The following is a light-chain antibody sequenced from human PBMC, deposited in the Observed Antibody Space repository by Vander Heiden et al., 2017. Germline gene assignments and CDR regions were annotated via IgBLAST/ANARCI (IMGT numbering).Light chain of an antibody. CDR1: QDISSA. Sequence: AIQLTQSPSSLSASVGDRVTITCRPSQDISSALAWYQQKAGKPPKLLIYDASSLDTGVPSRFSGGGSGTDFTLTISSLQPEDFATYYCQQFHNYPLTFGGGTKVEIK. V-gene: IGKV1D-13*01. CDR2: DAS. J-gene: IGKJ4*01. CDR3: QQFHNYPLT.